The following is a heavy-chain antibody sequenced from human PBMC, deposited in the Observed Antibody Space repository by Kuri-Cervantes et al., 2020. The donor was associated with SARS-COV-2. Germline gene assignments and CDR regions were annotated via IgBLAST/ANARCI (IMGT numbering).Heavy chain of an antibody. Sequence: GGSLRLSCAASGFTFSTYTMHWVRQAPGKGLEWVAATTDDGTNKYYADSVKGRFTISRDNSKNTLYLQMNSPRTEDTAVYYCARGFELLRDFDLWGRGTLVTVSS. CDR1: GFTFSTYT. D-gene: IGHD1-7*01. V-gene: IGHV3-30-3*01. J-gene: IGHJ2*01. CDR3: ARGFELLRDFDL. CDR2: TTDDGTNK.